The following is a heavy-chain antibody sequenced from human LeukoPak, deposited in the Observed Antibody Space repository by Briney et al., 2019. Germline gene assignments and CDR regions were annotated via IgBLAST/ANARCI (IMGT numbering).Heavy chain of an antibody. Sequence: VASVKVSCKASGYTFTNYDINWVRQATGQGREWLGRIIPILGIANYAQKFQGRVTITADKSTSTAYMELSSLRCEDTAVYYCARDCTNGVCYTEYYYGMDVWGQGTTVTVSS. V-gene: IGHV1-69*04. CDR3: ARDCTNGVCYTEYYYGMDV. CDR1: GYTFTNYD. D-gene: IGHD2-8*01. CDR2: IIPILGIA. J-gene: IGHJ6*02.